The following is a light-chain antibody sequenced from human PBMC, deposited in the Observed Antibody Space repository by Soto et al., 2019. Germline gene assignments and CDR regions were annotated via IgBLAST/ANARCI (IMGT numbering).Light chain of an antibody. J-gene: IGLJ1*01. Sequence: QSALTHPASVCWSPGQAITISCTGTSSDVGGYNYVSWYQQHPGKAPKLMIYEVSNRPSGVSNRFSGSKSGNTASLTISGLQAEEEADYYCSSYTSSSNHVFGTGTKVTVL. CDR3: SSYTSSSNHV. CDR1: SSDVGGYNY. V-gene: IGLV2-14*01. CDR2: EVS.